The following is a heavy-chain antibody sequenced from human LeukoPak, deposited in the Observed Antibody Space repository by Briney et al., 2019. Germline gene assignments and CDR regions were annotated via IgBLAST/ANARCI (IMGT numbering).Heavy chain of an antibody. Sequence: PGGSLRLSCAASGFTFSSYAMHWVRQAPGKGLEWVAVISYDGSNKYYADSVKGRFTISRDNSKNTLYLQMNSLRAEDTAVYYCARGGVVVAATDMFDYWGQGTLVTVSS. CDR2: ISYDGSNK. CDR1: GFTFSSYA. J-gene: IGHJ4*02. D-gene: IGHD2-15*01. V-gene: IGHV3-30-3*01. CDR3: ARGGVVVAATDMFDY.